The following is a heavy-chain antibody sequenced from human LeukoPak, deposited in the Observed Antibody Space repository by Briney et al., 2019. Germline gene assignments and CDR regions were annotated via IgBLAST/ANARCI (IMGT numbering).Heavy chain of an antibody. CDR1: GYTFINYG. V-gene: IGHV1-2*04. Sequence: ASVKVSCKASGYTFINYGISWVRQAPGQGLEWMGWINPNSGGTNYAQKFQGWVTMTRDTSISTAYMELSRLRSDDTAVYYCAGILLGYGSGSYPWGQGTLVTVSS. CDR3: AGILLGYGSGSYP. CDR2: INPNSGGT. D-gene: IGHD3-10*01. J-gene: IGHJ5*02.